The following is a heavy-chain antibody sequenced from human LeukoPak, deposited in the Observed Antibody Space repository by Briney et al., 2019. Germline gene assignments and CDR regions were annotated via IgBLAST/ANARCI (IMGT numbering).Heavy chain of an antibody. J-gene: IGHJ4*02. Sequence: SETLSLTCTVSGGSISNNSYYWGWIRQPPEKGLEWIGTIYYTGSTYYNPSLKSRVTISLDTSKNQFSLKLTSVTAADTAVYYCARDGEMATIENYFDYWGQGTLVTVSS. CDR1: GGSISNNSYY. CDR2: IYYTGST. D-gene: IGHD5-24*01. CDR3: ARDGEMATIENYFDY. V-gene: IGHV4-39*07.